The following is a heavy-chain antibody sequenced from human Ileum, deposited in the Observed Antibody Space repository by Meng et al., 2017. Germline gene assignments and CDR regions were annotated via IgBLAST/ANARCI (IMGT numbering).Heavy chain of an antibody. CDR3: AREFYVDTAMVIDS. CDR2: IYYDGSS. V-gene: IGHV4-30-4*01. J-gene: IGHJ5*01. Sequence: QVQLQESGPGPVKPSQTLSPTFSVSNGSLTTVNNYWNWTRQAPGQALEHIGYIYYDGSSYATPSLKSRVTMSIDTSTNQFSLRLDSVTAADTAVYYCAREFYVDTAMVIDSWGPGALVTVSS. D-gene: IGHD5-18*01. CDR1: NGSLTTVNNY.